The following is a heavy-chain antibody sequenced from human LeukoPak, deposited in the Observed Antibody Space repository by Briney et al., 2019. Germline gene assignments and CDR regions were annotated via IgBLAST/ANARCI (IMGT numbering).Heavy chain of an antibody. V-gene: IGHV4-39*01. CDR3: ARRGPVTTPYYYYYVDV. Sequence: SETLSLTCTVSGGSISSSSYFWGWIRQPPGKGLEWIGSVYYSGNTYFNPSLKSRVTISVDTSKNQFFLKLSSVTAADTAVYYCARRGPVTTPYYYYYVDVWGKGTTVTVSS. CDR1: GGSISSSSYF. J-gene: IGHJ6*03. D-gene: IGHD4-17*01. CDR2: VYYSGNT.